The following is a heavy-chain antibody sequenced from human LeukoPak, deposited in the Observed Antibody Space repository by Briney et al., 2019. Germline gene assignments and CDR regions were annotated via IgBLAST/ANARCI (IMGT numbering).Heavy chain of an antibody. D-gene: IGHD3-10*01. CDR2: IGDSGATT. CDR1: GFTLSSYA. CDR3: ASFHHYGSGAYYLSY. J-gene: IGHJ4*02. Sequence: GGSLRLSCAASGFTLSSYAMTWVRQAPGKGLEWVSDIGDSGATTYYADSVKGRFTISRDNPKNTLYLQMSSLRAEDTAVYFCASFHHYGSGAYYLSYWSLGTLVNVYS. V-gene: IGHV3-23*01.